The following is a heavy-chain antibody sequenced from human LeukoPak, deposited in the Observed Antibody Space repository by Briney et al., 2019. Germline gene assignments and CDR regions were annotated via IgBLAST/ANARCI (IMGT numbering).Heavy chain of an antibody. D-gene: IGHD5-18*01. J-gene: IGHJ4*02. CDR3: ARASYGGYYFDY. CDR1: GGSISSYY. Sequence: PSETLSLTCTVSGGSISSYYWSWIRQPPGKALEWIGHIYYSGSTDYNPSLKGRVTISIDTSKNQFSLKLSSVAAADTAVYYCARASYGGYYFDYWGQGTLVTVSS. V-gene: IGHV4-59*12. CDR2: IYYSGST.